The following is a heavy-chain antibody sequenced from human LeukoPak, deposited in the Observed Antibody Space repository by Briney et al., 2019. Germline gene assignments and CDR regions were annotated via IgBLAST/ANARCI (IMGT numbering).Heavy chain of an antibody. D-gene: IGHD1-26*01. J-gene: IGHJ4*02. CDR3: AKDVPLGAKGVGWEY. CDR2: ISDSGRGT. CDR1: GFTFSHYA. V-gene: IGHV3-23*01. Sequence: PGGSLRLSCAASGFTFSHYAMSWVRQAPGKGLEWISAISDSGRGTYYADSVKGRFTISRDNSKITLDLQMSSLRAEDTAVYYCAKDVPLGAKGVGWEYWGQGTLVTVSS.